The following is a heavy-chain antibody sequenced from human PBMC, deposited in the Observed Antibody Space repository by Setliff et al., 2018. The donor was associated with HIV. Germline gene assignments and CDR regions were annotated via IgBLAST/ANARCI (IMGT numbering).Heavy chain of an antibody. CDR1: GDSISSSNYY. J-gene: IGHJ5*02. V-gene: IGHV4-39*07. CDR2: IYYSGFT. D-gene: IGHD2-2*01. Sequence: SETLSLTCSVSGDSISSSNYYWGWTRQPPGKGLEWIGSIYYSGFTYYNPSLKSRVTISVDTSKNQFSLKLSSVTAADTAIYYCARGVGYCSSASCHNWFDPWGQGTLVTVSS. CDR3: ARGVGYCSSASCHNWFDP.